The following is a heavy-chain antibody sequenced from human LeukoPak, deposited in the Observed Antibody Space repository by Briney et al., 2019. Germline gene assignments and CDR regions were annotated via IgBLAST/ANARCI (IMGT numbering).Heavy chain of an antibody. CDR3: ARLTLLYSSGWYFDY. CDR2: IYYSGST. V-gene: IGHV4-59*12. J-gene: IGHJ4*02. Sequence: SETLSLTCTVSGCTISSYYWSWIRQPPGKGLEWIGYIYYSGSTNYNPSLKSRVTISVDTSKNQFSLKLSSVTAADTAVYYCARLTLLYSSGWYFDYWGQGTLVTVSS. CDR1: GCTISSYY. D-gene: IGHD6-19*01.